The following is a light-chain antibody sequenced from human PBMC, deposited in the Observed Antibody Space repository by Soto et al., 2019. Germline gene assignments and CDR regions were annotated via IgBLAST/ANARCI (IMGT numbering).Light chain of an antibody. CDR1: QSVSSN. Sequence: EIVMTQYPATLSVSPGERATLSCRASQSVSSNLAWYQQKPGQVPRLLIYGASTRATGIPARFSGSGSGTEFTLTINSLQSEDFAVYYCQQYNNWPPWTFGQGTKVEIK. CDR2: GAS. J-gene: IGKJ1*01. CDR3: QQYNNWPPWT. V-gene: IGKV3-15*01.